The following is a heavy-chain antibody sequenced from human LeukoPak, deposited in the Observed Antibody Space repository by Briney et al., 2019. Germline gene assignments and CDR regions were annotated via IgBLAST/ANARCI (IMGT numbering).Heavy chain of an antibody. V-gene: IGHV1-2*02. D-gene: IGHD3-10*01. CDR3: ARGHGSYYYYMDV. J-gene: IGHJ6*03. CDR2: INPNSGGT. CDR1: GYTFTDFY. Sequence: ASVKVSCKASGYTFTDFYMHWVRQAPGQGLEWMGWINPNSGGTNYAQKFQGSVTMTRDTSISTAYMELSRPRSDDTAVYYCARGHGSYYYYMDVWGKGTTVTVSS.